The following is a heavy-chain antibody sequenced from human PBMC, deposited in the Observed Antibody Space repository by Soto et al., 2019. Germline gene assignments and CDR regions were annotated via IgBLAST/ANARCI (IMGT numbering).Heavy chain of an antibody. D-gene: IGHD1-7*01. V-gene: IGHV3-30*18. J-gene: IGHJ4*02. CDR2: ILYDGSSK. CDR3: AKVPYNWNYADY. CDR1: GFTFSNYA. Sequence: QVQLVESGGGVVQPGRSLRLSCAASGFTFSNYAMHWVRQAPGKGLEWVAAILYDGSSKNYADSVKGRFTISRDNSKNTLYLQMSGLRAEDTAVYYCAKVPYNWNYADYWGQGTLVTVSS.